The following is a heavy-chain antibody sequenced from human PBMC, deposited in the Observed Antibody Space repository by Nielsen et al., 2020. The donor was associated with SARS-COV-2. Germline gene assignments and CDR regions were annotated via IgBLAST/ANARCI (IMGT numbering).Heavy chain of an antibody. CDR2: INSDGSSA. CDR3: SRRGTSGSGFAFDY. V-gene: IGHV3-74*01. CDR1: AFTFSTYW. D-gene: IGHD6-19*01. J-gene: IGHJ4*02. Sequence: GESLKISCAASAFTFSTYWMHWVRQAPGKGLVWVSRINSDGSSATYADSVKGRFTISRDNAKSTLYLQMNSLRAEDTAVYYCSRRGTSGSGFAFDYWGQGTLVTVSS.